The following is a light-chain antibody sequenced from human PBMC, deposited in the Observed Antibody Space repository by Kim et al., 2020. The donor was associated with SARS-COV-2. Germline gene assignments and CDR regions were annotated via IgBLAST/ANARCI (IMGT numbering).Light chain of an antibody. J-gene: IGLJ2*01. Sequence: SYELTQPPSVSVSPGQTASITCSGDQLGDKYVCWYQQRPGQSPVLVIYQDKNRPSGIPERFSGSNSGNTATLTIRGTQAMDEADYYCQAWDTTVVFGGGTQLTVL. CDR3: QAWDTTVV. CDR1: QLGDKY. CDR2: QDK. V-gene: IGLV3-1*01.